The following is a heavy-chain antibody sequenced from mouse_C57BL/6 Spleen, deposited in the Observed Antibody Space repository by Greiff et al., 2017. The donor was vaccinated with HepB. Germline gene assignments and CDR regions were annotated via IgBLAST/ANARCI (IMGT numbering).Heavy chain of an antibody. CDR1: GYTFTSYW. CDR2: IYPGSGST. D-gene: IGHD2-4*01. V-gene: IGHV1-55*01. CDR3: ARGGIYYDYDVSY. J-gene: IGHJ2*01. Sequence: QVHVKQPGAELVKPGASVKMSCKASGYTFTSYWITWVKQRPGQGLEWIGDIYPGSGSTNYNEKFKSKATLTVDTSSSTAYMQLSSLTSEDSAVYYCARGGIYYDYDVSYWGQGTTLTVSS.